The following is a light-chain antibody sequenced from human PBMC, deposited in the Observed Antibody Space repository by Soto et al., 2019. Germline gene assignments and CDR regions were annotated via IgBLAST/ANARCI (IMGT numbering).Light chain of an antibody. Sequence: EIVLTQSPGTLSLSPGERATLSCRASQSVSSSFLAWYQQKPGQAPRLLLYGASSRATGIPDRFSGSGSGTDFTLTISRLEPKDFAVYYCEQYDSSPVTFGQGTKVEIK. CDR2: GAS. V-gene: IGKV3-20*01. CDR1: QSVSSSF. CDR3: EQYDSSPVT. J-gene: IGKJ1*01.